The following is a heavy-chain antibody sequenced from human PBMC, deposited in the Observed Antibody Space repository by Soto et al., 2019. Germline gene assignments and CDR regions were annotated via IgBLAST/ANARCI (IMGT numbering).Heavy chain of an antibody. CDR2: IYYTGST. CDR3: ARAQTFDFHNWFDP. Sequence: QVQLQESGPGLVKPSETLSLTCTVTGGSISSYYWSWIRRPPGKGLEWIAHIYYTGSTNYNPSLKSRVNISLDTSANQFTLKLRSVSAADPAVYYCARAQTFDFHNWFDPWGQGTLVTVPS. CDR1: GGSISSYY. V-gene: IGHV4-59*13. J-gene: IGHJ5*02.